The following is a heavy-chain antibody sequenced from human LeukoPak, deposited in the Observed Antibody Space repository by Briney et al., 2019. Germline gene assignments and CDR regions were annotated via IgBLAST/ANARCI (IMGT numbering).Heavy chain of an antibody. CDR2: IKQDGSEK. Sequence: GGSLRLSCAASGFTFSSYWMSWVRQAPGKGLEWVANIKQDGSEKYYVDSVKGRFTISRDNAKNSLYLQMNSLRAEDTAVYYCASSRGWSHDAFDIWGQGTMVTVSS. D-gene: IGHD6-19*01. J-gene: IGHJ3*02. CDR1: GFTFSSYW. CDR3: ASSRGWSHDAFDI. V-gene: IGHV3-7*01.